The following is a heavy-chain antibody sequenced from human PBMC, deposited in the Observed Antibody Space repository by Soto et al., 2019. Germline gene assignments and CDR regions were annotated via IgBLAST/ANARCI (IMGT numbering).Heavy chain of an antibody. Sequence: QVQLVQSGTEVKKPGSSVKVSCKASGGTFSRHAVSWVRQAPGQGLEWMGAIIPIVDATNDAQKFQDRVTITADESPSTVYMELLSLRSEDAALYFGGSATPKDNGNHDAFDIWGQGTMVIVSS. CDR1: GGTFSRHA. CDR3: GSATPKDNGNHDAFDI. V-gene: IGHV1-69*12. CDR2: IIPIVDAT. D-gene: IGHD4-4*01. J-gene: IGHJ3*02.